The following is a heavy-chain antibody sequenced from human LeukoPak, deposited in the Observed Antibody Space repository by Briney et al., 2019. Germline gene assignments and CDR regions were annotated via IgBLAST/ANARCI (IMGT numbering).Heavy chain of an antibody. CDR1: GGSISSYY. CDR2: IYHSGST. D-gene: IGHD1-26*01. V-gene: IGHV4-59*04. J-gene: IGHJ6*03. Sequence: SETLSLTCTVSGGSISSYYWSWIRQPPGKGLEWIGYIYHSGSTYYNPSLKSRVTISVDTPKNQFSLKLSSVTAADTAVYYCARLPYSGSYYYYYYMDVWGKGTTVTVSS. CDR3: ARLPYSGSYYYYYYMDV.